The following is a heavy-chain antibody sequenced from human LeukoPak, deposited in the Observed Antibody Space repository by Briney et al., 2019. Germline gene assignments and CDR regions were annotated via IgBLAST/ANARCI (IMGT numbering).Heavy chain of an antibody. CDR1: GFTFSSYE. D-gene: IGHD4-11*01. Sequence: PGGSLRLSCAASGFTFSSYEMNWVRQAPGKGLEWVAVISYDETNKYYEDSVKGRFTISRDSSKNTLYLQMSSLRDEDTAVYYCAKNNDYSGSYWYFDLWGRGTLVTVSS. V-gene: IGHV3-30*04. CDR2: ISYDETNK. CDR3: AKNNDYSGSYWYFDL. J-gene: IGHJ2*01.